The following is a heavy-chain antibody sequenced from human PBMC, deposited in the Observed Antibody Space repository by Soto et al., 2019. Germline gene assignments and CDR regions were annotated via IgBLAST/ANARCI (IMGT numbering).Heavy chain of an antibody. CDR3: ARDGGLNFDL. Sequence: GGSLRLSCAASGFTFSSYSLHWVRQVPGKGLVWVSRINSDGSSTIYADSVKGRFTVSRDNAKNTLFLQMNSLRAEDTAVYYCARDGGLNFDLWGQGTLVTVSS. J-gene: IGHJ4*02. V-gene: IGHV3-74*01. CDR1: GFTFSSYS. CDR2: INSDGSST. D-gene: IGHD2-15*01.